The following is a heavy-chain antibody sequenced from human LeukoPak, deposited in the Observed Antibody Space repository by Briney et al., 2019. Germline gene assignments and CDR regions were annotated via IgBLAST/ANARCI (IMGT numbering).Heavy chain of an antibody. V-gene: IGHV3-66*01. CDR3: ARGGQQLVSDFYYDYYGMDV. CDR2: IYSGGST. Sequence: GGSLRLSCAASGFTVSSNYMSWVRQAPGKGLEWVSVIYSGGSTYYADSVKGRFTISRDNSKNTLYLQMNSLRAEDTAVYYCARGGQQLVSDFYYDYYGMDVWGQGTTVTVSS. CDR1: GFTVSSNY. J-gene: IGHJ6*02. D-gene: IGHD6-13*01.